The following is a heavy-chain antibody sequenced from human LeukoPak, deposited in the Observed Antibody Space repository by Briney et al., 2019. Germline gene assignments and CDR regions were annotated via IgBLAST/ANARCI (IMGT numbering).Heavy chain of an antibody. D-gene: IGHD6-13*01. J-gene: IGHJ5*02. CDR1: GGSISSYY. CDR3: ASGAQYSSSWYSGWFDP. V-gene: IGHV4-59*01. Sequence: SETLSLTCTVSGGSISSYYWSWIRQPPGKGLEWIGYIYYSGSTNYNPSLKSRVTISVDTSKNQFSLKLSSVTPADTAVYYCASGAQYSSSWYSGWFDPWGQGTLVTVSS. CDR2: IYYSGST.